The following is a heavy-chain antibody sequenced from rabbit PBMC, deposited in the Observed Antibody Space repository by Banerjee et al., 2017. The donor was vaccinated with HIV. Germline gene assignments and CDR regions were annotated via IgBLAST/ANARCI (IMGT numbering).Heavy chain of an antibody. CDR2: IESDSGST. Sequence: QSLEESGGDLVKPGASLTLTCTGSGFSFSSGYDMCWVRQAPGKGLEWIGYIESDSGSTYYASWAKGRFTISKTSSTTVTLQMTSLTAADTATYFCARRDDTSYGYGSFNLWGPGTLVTVS. J-gene: IGHJ4*01. CDR1: GFSFSSGYD. V-gene: IGHV1S40*01. D-gene: IGHD6-1*01. CDR3: ARRDDTSYGYGSFNL.